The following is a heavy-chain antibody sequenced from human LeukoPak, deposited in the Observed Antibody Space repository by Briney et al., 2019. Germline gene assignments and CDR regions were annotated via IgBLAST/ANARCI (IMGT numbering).Heavy chain of an antibody. Sequence: SETLSLTCTASGYSISSGYYWGWIRQPPGKGLQWIGSFYRSGSTYYNPSLKSRVTISVDTSKNQFSLRLNSVTAADTAVYYCARVGGQGTSYLEAFDIWGHGTMVTVSS. CDR1: GYSISSGYY. J-gene: IGHJ3*02. CDR3: ARVGGQGTSYLEAFDI. D-gene: IGHD4-23*01. V-gene: IGHV4-38-2*02. CDR2: FYRSGST.